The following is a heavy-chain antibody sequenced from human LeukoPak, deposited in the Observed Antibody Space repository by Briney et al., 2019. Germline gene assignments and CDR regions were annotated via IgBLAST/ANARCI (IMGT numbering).Heavy chain of an antibody. CDR1: GVSISSYY. Sequence: SETLSLTCTVSGVSISSYYWSWIRQPPGKGLEWIGYIYYSGSTNYNPSLKSRVTISVDTSKNQFSLKLSSVTAADTAVYYCARVPGGIAAAGLNWFDPWGQGTLVTVSS. J-gene: IGHJ5*02. D-gene: IGHD6-13*01. V-gene: IGHV4-59*01. CDR2: IYYSGST. CDR3: ARVPGGIAAAGLNWFDP.